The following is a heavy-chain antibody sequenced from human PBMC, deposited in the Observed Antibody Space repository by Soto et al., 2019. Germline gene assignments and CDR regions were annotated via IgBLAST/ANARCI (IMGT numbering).Heavy chain of an antibody. CDR3: ARHGVYYYDSSGYYRSPTEGEG. CDR1: GGSISSSSYY. V-gene: IGHV4-39*01. J-gene: IGHJ4*02. D-gene: IGHD3-22*01. CDR2: IYYSGST. Sequence: SETLSLTCTVSGGSISSSSYYWGWIRQPPGKGLEWIGSIYYSGSTYYNPSLKSRVTISVDTSKNQFSLKLGSVTAADTAVYYCARHGVYYYDSSGYYRSPTEGEGWGQGTLVTVSS.